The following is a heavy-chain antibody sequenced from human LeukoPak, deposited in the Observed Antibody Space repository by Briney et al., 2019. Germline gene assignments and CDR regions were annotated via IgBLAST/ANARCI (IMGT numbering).Heavy chain of an antibody. V-gene: IGHV4-61*08. D-gene: IGHD1-26*01. Sequence: SETLSLTCTVSGGSISSGGYYWSWIRQPPGKGLEWIGYIYYSGSTYYNPSLKSRVTISVDTSKNQFSLKLSSVTAADTAVYYCAGPIVGATRDWFDPWGQGTLVTVSS. CDR3: AGPIVGATRDWFDP. CDR1: GGSISSGGYY. CDR2: IYYSGST. J-gene: IGHJ5*02.